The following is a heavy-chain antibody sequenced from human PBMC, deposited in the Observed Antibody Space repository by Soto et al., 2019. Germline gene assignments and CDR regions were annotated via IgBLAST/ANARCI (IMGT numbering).Heavy chain of an antibody. J-gene: IGHJ4*02. CDR1: GFIFSYYW. Sequence: GESLKISCAGSGFIFSYYWMSWVRQAPGKGLEWVSSISSSSSYIYYADSVKGRFTISRDNAKNSLYLQMNSLRAEDTAVYYCAREYYYDSSGYPDYWGQGTLVTVSS. CDR3: AREYYYDSSGYPDY. D-gene: IGHD3-22*01. CDR2: ISSSSSYI. V-gene: IGHV3-21*01.